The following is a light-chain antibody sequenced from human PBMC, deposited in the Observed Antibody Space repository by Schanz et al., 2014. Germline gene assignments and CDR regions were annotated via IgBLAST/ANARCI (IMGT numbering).Light chain of an antibody. CDR1: SSDVGGYNY. Sequence: QSALTQPPSASGSPGQSVTISCTGTSSDVGGYNYVSWYQQHPGKAPKLMIYEVNKRPSGVPARFSASKSGNTASLTISGLQADDEADYYCLSYTSSTTLVFGGGTKLTVL. J-gene: IGLJ2*01. CDR2: EVN. V-gene: IGLV2-8*01. CDR3: LSYTSSTTLV.